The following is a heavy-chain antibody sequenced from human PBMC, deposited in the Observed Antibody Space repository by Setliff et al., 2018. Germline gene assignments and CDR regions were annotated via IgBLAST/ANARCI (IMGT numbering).Heavy chain of an antibody. Sequence: SETLSLTCTVSGGSVSPYFWSWIRQPPGKGLQWIGYIYHNGNTNFNPSLKSRVNMSIDTSKNHFSLRMTSVTAADTAMYYCARVFGDNDLPDIWGRGTMVTVSS. CDR3: ARVFGDNDLPDI. CDR2: IYHNGNT. V-gene: IGHV4-59*02. CDR1: GGSVSPYF. D-gene: IGHD2-21*02. J-gene: IGHJ3*02.